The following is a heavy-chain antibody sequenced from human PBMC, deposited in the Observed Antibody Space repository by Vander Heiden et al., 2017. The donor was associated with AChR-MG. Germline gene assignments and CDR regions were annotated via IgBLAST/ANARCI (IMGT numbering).Heavy chain of an antibody. CDR3: ARTTTGVTPEGAFDI. J-gene: IGHJ3*02. Sequence: QPQLQESGSGLVKPSQTLSLTCAVSGGSISSGGYSWSWIRQPPGKGLEWIGYIYHSGSTYYNPSLKSRVTISVDRSKNQFSLKLSSVTAADTAVYYCARTTTGVTPEGAFDIWGQGTMVTVSS. D-gene: IGHD4-17*01. V-gene: IGHV4-30-2*01. CDR2: IYHSGST. CDR1: GGSISSGGYS.